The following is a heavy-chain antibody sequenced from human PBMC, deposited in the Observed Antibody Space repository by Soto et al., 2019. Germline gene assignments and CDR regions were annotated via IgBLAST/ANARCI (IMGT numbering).Heavy chain of an antibody. J-gene: IGHJ4*02. Sequence: SETLSLTCTVAGGSIRSSSYYWDWIRQPPGKGLEWIGSIYYSGSTYYNPSLKSRVTISVDTSKNQFSLKLSSVTAADTAVYYGARRDRYDSSGYSFDYRGQGPLGALSS. V-gene: IGHV4-39*01. D-gene: IGHD3-22*01. CDR3: ARRDRYDSSGYSFDY. CDR2: IYYSGST. CDR1: GGSIRSSSYY.